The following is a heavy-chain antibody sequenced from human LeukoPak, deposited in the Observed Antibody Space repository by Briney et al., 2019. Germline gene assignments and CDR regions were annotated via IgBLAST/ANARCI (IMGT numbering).Heavy chain of an antibody. D-gene: IGHD6-13*01. CDR1: GFTFSSYA. J-gene: IGHJ5*02. V-gene: IGHV3-23*01. CDR2: ISGSGGST. CDR3: AHPTEYSSSWYGNWFDP. Sequence: GGSLRLSCAAYGFTFSSYAMTWVRQAPGRGLEWVSVISGSGGSTYYADSVKGRFTISRDNSKNTLYLQMNSLRAEDTAVYYCAHPTEYSSSWYGNWFDPWGQGTLVTVSS.